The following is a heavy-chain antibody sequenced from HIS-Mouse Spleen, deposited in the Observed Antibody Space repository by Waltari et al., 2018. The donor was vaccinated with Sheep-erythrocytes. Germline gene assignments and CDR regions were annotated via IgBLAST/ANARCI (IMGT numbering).Heavy chain of an antibody. CDR3: ATLGGSYRPDAFDI. Sequence: QVQLVQSGAEVKKPGASVKVSCKVSGYTLTELSMHWVRQAPGKGLEWMGGFAPEDGETSNEQKFQGRVTMTEDTSTDTAYMELSSLRSEDTAVYYCATLGGSYRPDAFDIWGQGTMVTVSS. V-gene: IGHV1-24*01. D-gene: IGHD1-26*01. J-gene: IGHJ3*02. CDR2: FAPEDGET. CDR1: GYTLTELS.